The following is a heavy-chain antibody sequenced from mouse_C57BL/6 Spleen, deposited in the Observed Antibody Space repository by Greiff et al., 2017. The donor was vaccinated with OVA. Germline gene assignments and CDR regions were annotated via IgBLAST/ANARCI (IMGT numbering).Heavy chain of an antibody. V-gene: IGHV5-12*01. Sequence: EVKLVESGGGLVQPGGSLKLSCAASGFTFSDYYMYWVRQTPEKRLEWVAYISNGGGSTYYPDTVKGRFTISRDNAKNTLYLQMSRLKSEDTAMYYCARERGSSYRYFDYWGQGTTLTVSS. CDR1: GFTFSDYY. J-gene: IGHJ2*01. D-gene: IGHD1-1*01. CDR2: ISNGGGST. CDR3: ARERGSSYRYFDY.